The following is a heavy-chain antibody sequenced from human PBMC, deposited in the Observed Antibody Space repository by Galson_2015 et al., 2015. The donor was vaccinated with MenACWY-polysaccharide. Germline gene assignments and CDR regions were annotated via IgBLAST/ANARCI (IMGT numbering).Heavy chain of an antibody. CDR2: IYSGGST. J-gene: IGHJ3*02. Sequence: SLRLSCAASGFTFSSNYMSWVRQAPGKGLEWVSVIYSGGSTYYADSVKGRFTISRDNSKNTLYLQMNSLRAEDTAVYYCARIIAPSDAFDIWGQGTMVTVSS. CDR1: GFTFSSNY. V-gene: IGHV3-53*01. CDR3: ARIIAPSDAFDI.